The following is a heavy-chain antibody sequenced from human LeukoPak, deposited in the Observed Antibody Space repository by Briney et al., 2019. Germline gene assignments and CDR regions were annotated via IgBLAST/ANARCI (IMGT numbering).Heavy chain of an antibody. CDR2: MYDSGST. V-gene: IGHV4-39*07. CDR3: ASSIAAAGTYYFDY. CDR1: GGSISSSNFY. D-gene: IGHD6-13*01. J-gene: IGHJ4*02. Sequence: SETLSLTCTVSGGSISSSNFYWGWIRQPPGKGLEWIGSMYDSGSTYYNPSLKSRVTISVDTSKNQFSLKLSSVTAADTAVYYCASSIAAAGTYYFDYWGQGTLVTVSS.